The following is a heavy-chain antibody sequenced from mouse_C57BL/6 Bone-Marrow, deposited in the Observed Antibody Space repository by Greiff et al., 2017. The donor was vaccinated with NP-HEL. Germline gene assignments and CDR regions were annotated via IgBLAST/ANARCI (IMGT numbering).Heavy chain of an antibody. CDR2: IYPGDGDT. Sequence: QVQLQQSGAELVKPGASVKISCKASGYAFSSYWMNWVKQRPGKGLEWIGQIYPGDGDTNYNGKFKGKATLTADKSSSTAYMHLSSLTSEDSAVYFCARPIYDGYAWFAYWGQGTLVTVSA. CDR1: GYAFSSYW. D-gene: IGHD2-3*01. CDR3: ARPIYDGYAWFAY. J-gene: IGHJ3*01. V-gene: IGHV1-80*01.